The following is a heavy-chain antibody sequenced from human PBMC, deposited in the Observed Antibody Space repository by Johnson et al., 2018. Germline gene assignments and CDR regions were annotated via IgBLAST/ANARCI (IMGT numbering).Heavy chain of an antibody. J-gene: IGHJ5*02. CDR2: IYYSGST. CDR1: GGSISSYY. Sequence: QVQLQESGPGLVKXSETLSLTCTVSGGSISSYYWSWIRQPPGKGLEWIGDIYYSGSTNYNPSLKSRVTLSVDTSKNQLSLKLSSVTAADTAVYYCARVDNWFDPWGQGTLVTVSS. V-gene: IGHV4-59*01. CDR3: ARVDNWFDP.